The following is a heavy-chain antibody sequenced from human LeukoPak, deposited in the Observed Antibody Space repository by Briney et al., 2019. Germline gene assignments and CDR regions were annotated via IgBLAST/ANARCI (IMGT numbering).Heavy chain of an antibody. J-gene: IGHJ3*02. CDR1: GFTFSVYV. Sequence: PGGSLRLSCAVSGFTFSVYVMTWVPHPPEKRLQWVADISGSVGSTYYADSVRGRSPISRDNSKNTLYLQMNRLRAEDTAVYYCAKDLQEFWSGPFGAFDIWGQGTMVTVSS. CDR3: AKDLQEFWSGPFGAFDI. V-gene: IGHV3-23*01. CDR2: ISGSVGST. D-gene: IGHD3-3*01.